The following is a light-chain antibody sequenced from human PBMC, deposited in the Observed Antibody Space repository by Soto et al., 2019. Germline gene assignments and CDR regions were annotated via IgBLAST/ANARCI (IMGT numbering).Light chain of an antibody. CDR3: QKCDYLPI. V-gene: IGKV1-33*01. Sequence: DIQMTQSPSSLSASVGDRVTITCQASHDITTYLNWYQHNPGKAPKPLIYDASILEAGVPSRFSGSGSGTDFTFTISSLQPEDVATYYCQKCDYLPIFGPGTTVDLK. J-gene: IGKJ3*01. CDR2: DAS. CDR1: HDITTY.